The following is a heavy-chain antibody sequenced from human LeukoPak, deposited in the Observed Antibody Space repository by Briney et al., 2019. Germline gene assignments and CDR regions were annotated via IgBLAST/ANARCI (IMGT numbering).Heavy chain of an antibody. Sequence: ASVTVSCKASGYTFTSSGISWVRQASGQGLEWMGWISAYNGNTNYAQKFQGRVTMTTDTSTSTAYMELRSLRSDDTAVYYCARAPYGSGFDYWGQGTLVTVSS. V-gene: IGHV1-18*01. D-gene: IGHD3-10*01. J-gene: IGHJ4*02. CDR3: ARAPYGSGFDY. CDR2: ISAYNGNT. CDR1: GYTFTSSG.